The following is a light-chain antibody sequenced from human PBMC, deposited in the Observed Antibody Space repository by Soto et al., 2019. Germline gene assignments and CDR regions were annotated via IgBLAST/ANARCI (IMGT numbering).Light chain of an antibody. CDR2: GAS. CDR3: QQYNTRPQT. CDR1: QSVNSN. V-gene: IGKV3-15*01. Sequence: EIMMTQSPVTLSVSPGERATLSCRASQSVNSNLAWYQQKPGQAPRLLIYGASTRATGIPARFSGSGSGTEFALTISGLQSEDFTVYFCQQYNTRPQTFGQGTKVDIK. J-gene: IGKJ1*01.